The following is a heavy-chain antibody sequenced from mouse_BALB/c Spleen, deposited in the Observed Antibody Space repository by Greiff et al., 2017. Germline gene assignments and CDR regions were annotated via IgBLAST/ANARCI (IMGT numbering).Heavy chain of an antibody. CDR2: ISSGGSYT. Sequence: EVQLVESGGGLVKPGGSLKLSCAASGFTFSSYAMSWVRQSPEKRLEWVAAISSGGSYTYYPDTVTGRFTISRDNAKNTLYLEMSSLRSEDTAMYYCAREQGCNFYAMDYWGQGTPVTVSA. CDR3: AREQGCNFYAMDY. J-gene: IGHJ3*01. CDR1: GFTFSSYA. D-gene: IGHD2-1*01. V-gene: IGHV5-9-4*01.